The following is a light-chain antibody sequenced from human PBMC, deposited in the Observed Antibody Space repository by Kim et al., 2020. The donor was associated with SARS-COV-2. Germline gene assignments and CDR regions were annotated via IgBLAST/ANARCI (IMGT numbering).Light chain of an antibody. CDR3: LHYSTYPYT. Sequence: SASVGDKVTITCRASQRFNDWLAWYQQKPGKAPKLLISKTSLLESGVPSRFAGSGTGTEFTLTITSLQPDDFASYFCLHYSTYPYTFGQGTKLEI. CDR2: KTS. V-gene: IGKV1-5*03. J-gene: IGKJ2*01. CDR1: QRFNDW.